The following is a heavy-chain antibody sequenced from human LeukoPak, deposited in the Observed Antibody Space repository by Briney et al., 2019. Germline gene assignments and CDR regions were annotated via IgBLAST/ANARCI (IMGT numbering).Heavy chain of an antibody. J-gene: IGHJ6*02. Sequence: GGSLRLSCSASGFTFSSYAMHWVRQAPGKGLEYDSAISSNGGSTYYADSVKGRFTISRDNSKNTLYLQMSSLRAEDTAVYYCVTADKLELFYGMDVWGQGTTVTVSS. CDR2: ISSNGGST. CDR3: VTADKLELFYGMDV. CDR1: GFTFSSYA. V-gene: IGHV3-64D*06. D-gene: IGHD1-7*01.